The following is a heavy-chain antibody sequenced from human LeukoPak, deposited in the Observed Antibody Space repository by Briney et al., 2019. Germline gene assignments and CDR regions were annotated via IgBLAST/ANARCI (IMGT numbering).Heavy chain of an antibody. J-gene: IGHJ4*02. CDR3: ASAREANSSSRSFDY. V-gene: IGHV1-18*01. CDR1: GYTFTIYG. D-gene: IGHD6-6*01. CDR2: ISAYNGNT. Sequence: RASVKVSCKASGYTFTIYGINWVRQAPGQGLEWMGWISAYNGNTNYAQKLQGRVTMTTDTSTGTAYMELRSLRSDDTAVYYCASAREANSSSRSFDYWGQGTLVTVSS.